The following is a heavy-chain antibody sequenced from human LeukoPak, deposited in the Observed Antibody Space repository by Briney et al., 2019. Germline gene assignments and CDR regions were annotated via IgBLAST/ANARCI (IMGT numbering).Heavy chain of an antibody. CDR3: ARAKGTDIVVENWFDP. CDR1: GFTFNSYA. V-gene: IGHV3-30-3*01. D-gene: IGHD2-15*01. CDR2: ISYDGSNK. J-gene: IGHJ5*02. Sequence: GRSLRLSCAASGFTFNSYAMHWVRQAPGKGLEWVAVISYDGSNKYYADSVKGRFTISRDNSKNTLYLQMNSLRAEDTAVYYCARAKGTDIVVENWFDPWGQGTLVTVSS.